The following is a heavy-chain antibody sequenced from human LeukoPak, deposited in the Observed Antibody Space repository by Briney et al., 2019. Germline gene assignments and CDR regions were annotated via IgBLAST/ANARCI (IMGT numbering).Heavy chain of an antibody. CDR2: INTYSGDT. Sequence: GASVTVSCKASGYTFTTYGISWVRQAPGQGLEWMGWINTYSGDTSYAQKLQGRVTMTTDTSTSTAYMELGSLRSDDTAMYYCARDYQYYASGSSKKAFDYWGQGTLVTVSS. J-gene: IGHJ4*02. V-gene: IGHV1-18*01. D-gene: IGHD3-10*01. CDR1: GYTFTTYG. CDR3: ARDYQYYASGSSKKAFDY.